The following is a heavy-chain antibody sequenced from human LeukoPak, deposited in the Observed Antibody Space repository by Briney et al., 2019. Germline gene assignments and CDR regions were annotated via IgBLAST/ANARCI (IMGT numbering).Heavy chain of an antibody. J-gene: IGHJ5*02. CDR3: ARGGLPRENWFDP. Sequence: SETLSLTCAVSGGSISSSNWWSWVRQPPGKGLEWIGEIYHSGSTNYNPSLKSRVTISVDKSKNQFSLKLTSVTAADTAVYYCARGGLPRENWFDPWGQGTLVTASS. D-gene: IGHD3/OR15-3a*01. V-gene: IGHV4-4*02. CDR1: GGSISSSNW. CDR2: IYHSGST.